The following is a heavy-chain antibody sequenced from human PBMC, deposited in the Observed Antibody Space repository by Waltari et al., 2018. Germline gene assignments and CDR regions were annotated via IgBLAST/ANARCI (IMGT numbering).Heavy chain of an antibody. Sequence: QVQLQESGPGLVKPSETLSLTCSVSGGSISSGSYYWTWIRQPAGKGLEWIGRIYTRGSTNYNPPLRSRRTISVDTANNQFSLKLSSVTAADTAVYYCARDPPQLADAFDIWGQGTMVTVSS. V-gene: IGHV4-61*02. CDR3: ARDPPQLADAFDI. D-gene: IGHD3-10*01. CDR1: GGSISSGSYY. CDR2: IYTRGST. J-gene: IGHJ3*02.